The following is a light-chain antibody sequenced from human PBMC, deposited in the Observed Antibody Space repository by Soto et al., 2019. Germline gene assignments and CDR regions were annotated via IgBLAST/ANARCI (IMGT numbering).Light chain of an antibody. CDR1: QSVSSNY. V-gene: IGKV3-20*01. CDR2: GAS. CDR3: QQYGGSPRT. Sequence: EIGLTQSPGTLSLSPGERATLSCRASQSVSSNYLAWYQQKSGQAPRLLIYGASSRATGIPDRFSGSGSGTDFTLTISRLEPEDFAVYYCQQYGGSPRTFGQGTKV. J-gene: IGKJ1*01.